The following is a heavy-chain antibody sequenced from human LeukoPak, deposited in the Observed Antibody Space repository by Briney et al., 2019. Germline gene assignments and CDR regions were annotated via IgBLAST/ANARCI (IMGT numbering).Heavy chain of an antibody. Sequence: GGSLRLSCAASGFTFSSYAMHWVRQAPGKGLEWVAVISYDGSNKYYADSVKGRFTISRDNAKNSLYLQMNSLRAEDTAVYYCARDNGYSYGYTFDYWGQGTLVTVSS. J-gene: IGHJ4*02. CDR2: ISYDGSNK. D-gene: IGHD5-18*01. CDR3: ARDNGYSYGYTFDY. CDR1: GFTFSSYA. V-gene: IGHV3-30*04.